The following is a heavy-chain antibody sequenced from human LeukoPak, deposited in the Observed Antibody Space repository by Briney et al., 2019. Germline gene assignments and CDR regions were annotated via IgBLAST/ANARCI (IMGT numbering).Heavy chain of an antibody. CDR3: ARGRHYCTNGVCYKMDWFDP. CDR2: INHSGST. V-gene: IGHV4-4*02. D-gene: IGHD2-8*01. J-gene: IGHJ5*02. Sequence: SGTLSLTCAVSGGSISSSNWWSWVRQPPGKGLEWIGEINHSGSTNYNPSLKSRVTISVDTSKNTFSLKLRSVTAADTAVYYCARGRHYCTNGVCYKMDWFDPWGQGTLVTVSS. CDR1: GGSISSSNW.